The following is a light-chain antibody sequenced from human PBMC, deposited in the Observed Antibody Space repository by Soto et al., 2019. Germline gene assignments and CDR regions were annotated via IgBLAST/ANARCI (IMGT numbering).Light chain of an antibody. Sequence: SYELTQPSSVSGAPGQTARITCGGNNIESKSVHWYQQKPGQAPVLVVYDDSDRPSGIPERFSGSNSGNTATLTITRVEAWDEADYYCQVWDSSSDHPDVVFGAGTKLTVL. CDR1: NIESKS. J-gene: IGLJ2*01. CDR2: DDS. V-gene: IGLV3-21*02. CDR3: QVWDSSSDHPDVV.